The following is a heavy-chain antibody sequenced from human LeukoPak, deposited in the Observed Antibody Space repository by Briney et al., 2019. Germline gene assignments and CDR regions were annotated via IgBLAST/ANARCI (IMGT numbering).Heavy chain of an antibody. D-gene: IGHD3-10*01. Sequence: TVKVSCEASGGTFSSYATSGVPEAPGQGLEWMGGKIPIFGTANYAQKFQGRVTITADKSTSTAYMALSSLRSEDTGVYYCARETYYYGSGEVGDSPGYYDGMGVCGKGTTCTVSS. CDR2: KIPIFGTA. J-gene: IGHJ6*04. CDR3: ARETYYYGSGEVGDSPGYYDGMGV. CDR1: GGTFSSYA. V-gene: IGHV1-69*06.